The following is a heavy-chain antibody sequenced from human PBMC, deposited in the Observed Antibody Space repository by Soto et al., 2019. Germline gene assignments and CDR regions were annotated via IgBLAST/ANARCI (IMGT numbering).Heavy chain of an antibody. CDR3: ATLDYDILTGYYTSYDAFDI. V-gene: IGHV3-7*01. CDR1: GFTFSSYW. J-gene: IGHJ3*02. CDR2: IKQDGSEK. Sequence: GGSLRLSCAASGFTFSSYWMSWVRQAPGKGLEWVANIKQDGSEKYYVDSVKGRFTISRDNAKNSLYLQMNSLRAEDTAVYYCATLDYDILTGYYTSYDAFDIWGQGTMVTVSS. D-gene: IGHD3-9*01.